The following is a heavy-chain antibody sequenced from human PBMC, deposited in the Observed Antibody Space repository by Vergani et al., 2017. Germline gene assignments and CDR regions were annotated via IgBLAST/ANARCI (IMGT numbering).Heavy chain of an antibody. CDR3: ARPDTWGYRGRPFHI. Sequence: VQLLESWGGLVQPGGSLRLSCAASGFTFSSYAMNWVRQAPGKGLEWVTFIRYDGSNKYYADSVKGRFTISRDNSKNTLYVQMNSLRAEDTAVYYCARPDTWGYRGRPFHIWGQATTVTVSS. CDR1: GFTFSSYA. J-gene: IGHJ3*02. D-gene: IGHD3-10*01. V-gene: IGHV3-30*04. CDR2: IRYDGSNK.